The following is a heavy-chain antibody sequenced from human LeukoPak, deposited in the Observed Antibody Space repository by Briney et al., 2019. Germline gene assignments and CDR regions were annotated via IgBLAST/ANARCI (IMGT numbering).Heavy chain of an antibody. Sequence: ASVKVSFKAPGGTFSSYAISWVRQAPGQGLEWMGRIIPTLYLTNYAQKFQGRVTITADKSTSTAYMELSSLRSEDTAVYYCARSEWELLSSTPDYWGREPWSPSPQ. CDR2: IIPTLYLT. CDR3: ARSEWELLSSTPDY. CDR1: GGTFSSYA. J-gene: IGHJ4*02. V-gene: IGHV1-69*04. D-gene: IGHD1-26*01.